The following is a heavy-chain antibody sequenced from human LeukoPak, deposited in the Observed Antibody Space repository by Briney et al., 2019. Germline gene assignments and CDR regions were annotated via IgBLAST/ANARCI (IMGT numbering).Heavy chain of an antibody. CDR1: GFIFSNYG. V-gene: IGHV3-23*01. CDR3: ARSIQLWSYYFVY. D-gene: IGHD5-18*01. J-gene: IGHJ4*02. Sequence: PGGSLRLSCAASGFIFSNYGMNWVRQAPGKGLEWVAAISASGSATSYADSVRGRFTISRDNSKNTLYLQMNSLRAEDTAVYYCARSIQLWSYYFVYWGQGTLVTVSS. CDR2: ISASGSAT.